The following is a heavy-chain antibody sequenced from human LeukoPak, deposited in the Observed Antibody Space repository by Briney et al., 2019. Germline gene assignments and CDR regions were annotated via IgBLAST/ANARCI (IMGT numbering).Heavy chain of an antibody. CDR3: ARGVRYYGSGSYFARGWFDP. J-gene: IGHJ5*02. CDR1: GGSFSGYY. Sequence: PSETLSLTCAVYGGSFSGYYWSWIRQPPGKGLEWIGEINHSGSTNYNPSLKSRVTISVDTSKNQFSLQLSSVTAADTAVYYCARGVRYYGSGSYFARGWFDPWGQGTLVTVSS. CDR2: INHSGST. V-gene: IGHV4-34*01. D-gene: IGHD3-10*01.